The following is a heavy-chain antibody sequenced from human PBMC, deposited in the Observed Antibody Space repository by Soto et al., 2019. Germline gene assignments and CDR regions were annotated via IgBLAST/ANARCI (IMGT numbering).Heavy chain of an antibody. D-gene: IGHD2-2*02. Sequence: GGSLRLSCAASGFTVSNSYMSWVRQAPGKGLEWVSVIYSGGSTYYADSVKGRFTISRDSSKNTLYLQMNSLRAEDTAVYYCAKETDIVVVPAAIRGFDYWGQGTLVTVSS. CDR3: AKETDIVVVPAAIRGFDY. CDR2: IYSGGST. J-gene: IGHJ4*02. V-gene: IGHV3-53*01. CDR1: GFTVSNSY.